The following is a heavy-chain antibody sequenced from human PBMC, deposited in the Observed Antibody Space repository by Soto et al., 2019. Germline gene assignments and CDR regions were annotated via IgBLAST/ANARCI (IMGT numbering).Heavy chain of an antibody. J-gene: IGHJ6*02. Sequence: LRLSCAASGLTVSTSAMSWVRQAPGKGLEWVSLISASGRSTDYADSVKGRFTISRDNSKSTVYLQMNSLRADDTAVYYCAKDPPSEKLQPDYGMDVWGQGTTVTGSS. D-gene: IGHD2-15*01. CDR3: AKDPPSEKLQPDYGMDV. CDR1: GLTVSTSA. V-gene: IGHV3-23*01. CDR2: ISASGRST.